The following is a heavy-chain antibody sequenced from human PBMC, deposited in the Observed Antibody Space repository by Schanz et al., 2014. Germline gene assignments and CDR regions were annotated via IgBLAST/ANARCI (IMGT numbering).Heavy chain of an antibody. CDR2: INAANGNT. Sequence: QVQLVQSGAEVKKPGASVKVSCKASGYSFISHAIHWVRQAPGQRLEWMGWINAANGNTRYSQKFQGRVTITRDTSASTAYMELSSLRSDDTAVYYCAKGFGGYDLVLDYWGQGTLVTVSS. CDR3: AKGFGGYDLVLDY. CDR1: GYSFISHA. J-gene: IGHJ4*02. D-gene: IGHD5-12*01. V-gene: IGHV1-3*01.